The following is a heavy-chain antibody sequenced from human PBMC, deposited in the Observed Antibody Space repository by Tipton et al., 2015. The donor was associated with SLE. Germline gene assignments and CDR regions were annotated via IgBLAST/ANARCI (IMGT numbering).Heavy chain of an antibody. CDR3: ARRHYSGPVDS. D-gene: IGHD5-12*01. CDR1: DGSISTTNYY. V-gene: IGHV4-39*07. J-gene: IGHJ4*02. Sequence: TLSLTCSVSDGSISTTNYYWGWLRQPPGKGLEWIGSIFYTGSTYYNPSLNSRVSFSIDTSGNHFSLRLNSVTAADTAVYYCARRHYSGPVDSWGQGTLVTVSS. CDR2: IFYTGST.